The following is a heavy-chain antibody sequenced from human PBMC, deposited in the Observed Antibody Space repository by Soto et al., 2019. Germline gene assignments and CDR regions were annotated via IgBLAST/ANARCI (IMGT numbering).Heavy chain of an antibody. Sequence: QVQLVQSGAEVKKPGASVKVSCKASGYTFTSYYMHWVRQAPGQGLEWMGIINPSGGSTSYAQKVQGRVTMTRDTSTTTVYMELSSLRSEDTAVYYCARPYDILTGYSAFDYWGQGTLVTVSS. J-gene: IGHJ4*02. CDR3: ARPYDILTGYSAFDY. V-gene: IGHV1-46*01. CDR2: INPSGGST. CDR1: GYTFTSYY. D-gene: IGHD3-9*01.